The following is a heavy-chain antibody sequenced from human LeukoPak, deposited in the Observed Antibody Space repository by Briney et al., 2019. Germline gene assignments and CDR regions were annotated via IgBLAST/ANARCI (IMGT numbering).Heavy chain of an antibody. V-gene: IGHV4-34*01. J-gene: IGHJ4*02. Sequence: KASETLSLTCAVYGVSFSGYYWSWIRQPPGRGLEWIGEINHSGSTNYNPSLKSRVTISVDTSKNQFSLKVTSVTAADTAVYYCARGVVAAPTNFDYWGQGTLVTVSS. D-gene: IGHD2-15*01. CDR3: ARGVVAAPTNFDY. CDR1: GVSFSGYY. CDR2: INHSGST.